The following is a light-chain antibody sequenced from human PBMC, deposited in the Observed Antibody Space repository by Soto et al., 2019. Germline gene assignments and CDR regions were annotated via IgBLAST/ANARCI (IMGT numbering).Light chain of an antibody. CDR2: DDS. Sequence: QSVLTQPASVSGSPGQSITISCTGTSRDVGNYNLVSWHQQLPGKVPKLMIHDDSKRPSGVSNRFSGSKSGNTASLTISGLQAEDEADYYCCSYAGSNNVVFGGGTKLTVL. CDR3: CSYAGSNNVV. V-gene: IGLV2-23*01. J-gene: IGLJ2*01. CDR1: SRDVGNYNL.